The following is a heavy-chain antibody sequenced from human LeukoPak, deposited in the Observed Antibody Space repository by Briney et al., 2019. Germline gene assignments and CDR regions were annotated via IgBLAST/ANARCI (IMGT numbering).Heavy chain of an antibody. D-gene: IGHD3-22*01. Sequence: SQTLSLTCTVSGGSISSGDYYWSWIRQPPGKGLEWIEYIYYSGSTYYNPSLKSRVTISVDTSKNQFSLKLSSVTAADTAVYYCASGPLYYYDSSGPGGAFDIWGQGTMVTGSS. CDR2: IYYSGST. J-gene: IGHJ3*02. CDR1: GGSISSGDYY. V-gene: IGHV4-30-4*01. CDR3: ASGPLYYYDSSGPGGAFDI.